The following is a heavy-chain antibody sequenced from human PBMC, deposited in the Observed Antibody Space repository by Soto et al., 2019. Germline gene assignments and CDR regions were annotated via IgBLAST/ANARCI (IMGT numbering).Heavy chain of an antibody. Sequence: EVQLVESGGGQVKPGGSLRLSCAASGFTFNTYTMNWVRQAPGKGLEWVSSISSTSSYIYYADSVKGRFTISRDNAGNSLTLQMSSLRAEDTAVYYCARDSSLFCTGGTFYLQDAFDIWGQGTMVTVSS. CDR3: ARDSSLFCTGGTFYLQDAFDI. J-gene: IGHJ3*02. D-gene: IGHD2-8*02. CDR1: GFTFNTYT. V-gene: IGHV3-21*01. CDR2: ISSTSSYI.